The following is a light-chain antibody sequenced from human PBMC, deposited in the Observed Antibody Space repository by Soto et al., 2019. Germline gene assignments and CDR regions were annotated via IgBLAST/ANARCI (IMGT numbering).Light chain of an antibody. Sequence: IVLTQSPGTLSLSPGERATLSCRASQSVSNSYLAWYQQKPGQAPRLLIYGASSRATGIPDRFSGSGSGTDVTLTITRLEPEDFVVYYCQQYGSSPRTFGQGTKVEIK. CDR3: QQYGSSPRT. J-gene: IGKJ1*01. CDR1: QSVSNSY. V-gene: IGKV3-20*01. CDR2: GAS.